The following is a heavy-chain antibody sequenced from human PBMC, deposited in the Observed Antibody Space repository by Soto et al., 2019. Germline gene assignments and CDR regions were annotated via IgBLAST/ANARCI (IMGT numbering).Heavy chain of an antibody. D-gene: IGHD5-12*01. J-gene: IGHJ4*02. V-gene: IGHV1-69*02. CDR3: AVGSGYDLGYFDY. CDR1: GGTFSSYT. CDR2: IIPILGIA. Sequence: SVKVSCKASGGTFSSYTISWVRQAPGQGLEWMGRIIPILGIANYAQKFQGRVTITADKSTSTAYMELSSLRSEDTAVYYCAVGSGYDLGYFDYWGQGTLVTVSS.